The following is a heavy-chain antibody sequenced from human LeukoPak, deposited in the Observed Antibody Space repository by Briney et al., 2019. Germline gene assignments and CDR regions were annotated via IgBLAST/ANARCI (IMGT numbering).Heavy chain of an antibody. J-gene: IGHJ5*02. V-gene: IGHV4-34*01. CDR1: GGSFSGYY. CDR3: ARQGVVPAAIRGGFDP. CDR2: INHSGST. Sequence: SETLSLTCAVYGGSFSGYYWSWIRQPPGKGLEWIGEINHSGSTNYNPSLKSRVTISVDTSKKQFSLKLSSVTAADTAVYYCARQGVVPAAIRGGFDPWGQGTLVTVSS. D-gene: IGHD2-2*02.